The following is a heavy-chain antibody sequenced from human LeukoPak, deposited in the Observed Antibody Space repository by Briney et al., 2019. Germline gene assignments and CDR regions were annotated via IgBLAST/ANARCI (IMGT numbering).Heavy chain of an antibody. Sequence: PSETLSHTCAVYGGSFIGYYWSWIRQPPGKGLEWIGEINHSGSTNYNPSLKSRVTISVDTSKNQFSLKLSSVTAADTAVYYCARDYGDPVQPFDYWGQGTLVTVSS. CDR3: ARDYGDPVQPFDY. CDR1: GGSFIGYY. J-gene: IGHJ4*02. CDR2: INHSGST. V-gene: IGHV4-34*01. D-gene: IGHD4-17*01.